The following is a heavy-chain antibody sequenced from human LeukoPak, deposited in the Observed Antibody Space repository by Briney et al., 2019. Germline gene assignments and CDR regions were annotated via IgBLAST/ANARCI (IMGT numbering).Heavy chain of an antibody. J-gene: IGHJ4*02. CDR1: GGSISSYY. Sequence: PSETLSLTCTVSGGSISSYYWSWLRQPAGKGLEWIGRIYTSGSTNYNPSLKSRVTISVDTSKNQFSLKLSSVTAADTAVYYCARSPLDYSGSYYFDYWGQGTLVTVSS. D-gene: IGHD1-26*01. CDR3: ARSPLDYSGSYYFDY. CDR2: IYTSGST. V-gene: IGHV4-4*07.